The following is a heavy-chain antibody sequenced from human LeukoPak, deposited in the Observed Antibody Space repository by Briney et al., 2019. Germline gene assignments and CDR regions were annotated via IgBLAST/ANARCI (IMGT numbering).Heavy chain of an antibody. Sequence: GGSLRLSCAASGFTFSSYAMSWVRQAPGRGLEWVSAISGSGGSTYYADSVRGRFTLSRDNSKNTLYLQMNSLRAEDTAVYYCAKDLKITMVRGFDYWGQGTLVTVSS. V-gene: IGHV3-23*01. J-gene: IGHJ4*02. D-gene: IGHD3-10*01. CDR2: ISGSGGST. CDR3: AKDLKITMVRGFDY. CDR1: GFTFSSYA.